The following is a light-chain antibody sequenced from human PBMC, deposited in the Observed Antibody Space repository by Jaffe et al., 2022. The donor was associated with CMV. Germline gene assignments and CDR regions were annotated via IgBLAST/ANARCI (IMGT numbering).Light chain of an antibody. J-gene: IGKJ2*03. CDR3: QHYGGSPYS. CDR2: GVS. V-gene: IGKV3-20*01. CDR1: QSVSGSY. Sequence: EIVLTQSPGTLSLSPGETATLSCRASQSVSGSYLAWYQQKPGQAPRHLIYGVSSRASGIPDRFSGSGSGADFTLTISRLEPEDFAVYYCQHYGGSPYSFGQGTKLEIK.